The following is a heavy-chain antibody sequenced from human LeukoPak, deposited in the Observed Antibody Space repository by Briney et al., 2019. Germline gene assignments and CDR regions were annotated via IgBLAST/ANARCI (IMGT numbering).Heavy chain of an antibody. Sequence: GGSLRLSCAVSGFTFSSYSMNWVRQAPGKGLEWVSSISTSSSYIYYADSVKGRFTISRDNAKNSLYLQMNSPRAEDTAVYFCASDLDCSSTGCYTNYYYGMDVWGQGTTVTVSS. CDR2: ISTSSSYI. CDR1: GFTFSSYS. J-gene: IGHJ6*02. CDR3: ASDLDCSSTGCYTNYYYGMDV. V-gene: IGHV3-21*01. D-gene: IGHD2-2*02.